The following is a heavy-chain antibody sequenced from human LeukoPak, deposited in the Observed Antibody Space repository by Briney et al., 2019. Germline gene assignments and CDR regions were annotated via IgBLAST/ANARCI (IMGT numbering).Heavy chain of an antibody. D-gene: IGHD3-10*01. V-gene: IGHV3-7*01. J-gene: IGHJ4*02. CDR3: ASGSREW. CDR1: GFTFSRYW. CDR2: IKEDGSEK. Sequence: HPGGSLRLSCAASGFTFSRYWMSWVRQAPGKGLEWLANIKEDGSEKYYVDSVKGRFTISGDNAKNSLYLQMNSLRAEDTSVYYCASGSREWWGQGTLVTVSS.